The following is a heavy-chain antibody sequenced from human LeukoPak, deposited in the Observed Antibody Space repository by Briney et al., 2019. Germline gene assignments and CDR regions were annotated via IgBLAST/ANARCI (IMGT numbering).Heavy chain of an antibody. CDR3: ARWVGMVYAIDY. CDR1: GYTFTIYG. Sequence: VASVKVSCKASGYTFTIYGISWVRHAPGQGLEWMGWISAYNGNTNYAQKLQGRVTMTTDTSTSTAYMELRSLRSDDAAVYYCARWVGMVYAIDYWGQGTLVTVSS. D-gene: IGHD2-8*01. J-gene: IGHJ4*02. CDR2: ISAYNGNT. V-gene: IGHV1-18*01.